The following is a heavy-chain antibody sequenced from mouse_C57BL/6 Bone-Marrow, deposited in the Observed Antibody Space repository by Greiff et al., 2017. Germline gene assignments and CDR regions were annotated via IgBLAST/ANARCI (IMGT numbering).Heavy chain of an antibody. Sequence: ESGPGLVKPSQSLSLTCSVTGYSITSGYYWNWIRQFPGNKLEWMGYISYDGSNNYNPSLKNRISITRDTSKNQFFLKLNSVTTEDTATYYCADGSGPAWFAYWGQGTLVTVSA. D-gene: IGHD1-1*01. CDR3: ADGSGPAWFAY. CDR2: ISYDGSN. J-gene: IGHJ3*01. CDR1: GYSITSGYY. V-gene: IGHV3-6*01.